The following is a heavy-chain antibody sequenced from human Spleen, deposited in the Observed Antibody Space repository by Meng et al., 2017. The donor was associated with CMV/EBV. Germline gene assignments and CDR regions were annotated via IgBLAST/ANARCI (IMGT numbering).Heavy chain of an antibody. D-gene: IGHD3-22*01. CDR3: ARDPWASDSSGFDY. CDR1: GFTFSSYA. J-gene: IGHJ4*02. CDR2: ISGSSVYI. V-gene: IGHV3-21*01. Sequence: GESLKISCAASGFTFSSYAMSWVRQAPGKGLEWVSSISGSSVYIYYADSVKGRFTISRDNAKKSVYLQMNRLRVEDTAVYYCARDPWASDSSGFDYWGQGALVTVSS.